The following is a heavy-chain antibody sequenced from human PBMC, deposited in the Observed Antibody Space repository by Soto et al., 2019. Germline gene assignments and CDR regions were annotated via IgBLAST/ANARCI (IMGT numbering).Heavy chain of an antibody. CDR1: GFTFSNYA. V-gene: IGHV3-23*01. J-gene: IGHJ5*02. CDR3: AKSRTATTSCYGS. Sequence: EVHLLESGGGLVQPGGSLRLCCAASGFTFSNYAMTWVRRAPGKGLEWVSSISASGGGTFYADSVKGRFIISRDSSKNTLYLQINSLRVEDTAVYYCAKSRTATTSCYGSWGQGTLVTVSS. D-gene: IGHD2-2*01. CDR2: ISASGGGT.